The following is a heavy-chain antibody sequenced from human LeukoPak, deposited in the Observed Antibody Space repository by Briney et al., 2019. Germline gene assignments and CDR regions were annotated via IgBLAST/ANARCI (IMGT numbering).Heavy chain of an antibody. CDR1: GFTFSSHG. D-gene: IGHD3-9*01. Sequence: GGSLRLSCAASGFTFSSHGMSWVRQAPGKGLEWVSGINWNGGSTGYADSVKGRFTISRDNAKNSLYLQMNSLRAEDTALYYCARSEYHIFAGYWGQGTLVTVSS. J-gene: IGHJ4*02. V-gene: IGHV3-20*04. CDR2: INWNGGST. CDR3: ARSEYHIFAGY.